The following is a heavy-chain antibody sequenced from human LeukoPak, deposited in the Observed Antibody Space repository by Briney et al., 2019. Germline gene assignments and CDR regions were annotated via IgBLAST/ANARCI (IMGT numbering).Heavy chain of an antibody. V-gene: IGHV1-2*02. CDR1: GYTFTGYL. Sequence: SVKASCKASGYTFTGYLMHWVRQAPGQGLEWMGWISPNSGDTKYAQKFQGRVTMTRDTSISTAYMEVSRLRSDDTAVYYCVRGLTTVATWLYLWGRGTLVTVSS. D-gene: IGHD4-17*01. CDR2: ISPNSGDT. CDR3: VRGLTTVATWLYL. J-gene: IGHJ2*01.